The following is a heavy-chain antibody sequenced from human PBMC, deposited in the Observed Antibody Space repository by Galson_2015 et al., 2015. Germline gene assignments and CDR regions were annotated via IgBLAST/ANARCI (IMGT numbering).Heavy chain of an antibody. D-gene: IGHD2-15*01. V-gene: IGHV3-7*03. CDR1: GFPFSSYW. CDR3: ARVGCSGGSCYPGDFQH. J-gene: IGHJ1*01. CDR2: IKHVGSEK. Sequence: SLRLSCAASGFPFSSYWMSWVRQAPGKGLEWVANIKHVGSEKYYVDSVKGRFTVSRDNARNSLYLQMNSLRAEDTAVYYCARVGCSGGSCYPGDFQHWGQGTVVTVSS.